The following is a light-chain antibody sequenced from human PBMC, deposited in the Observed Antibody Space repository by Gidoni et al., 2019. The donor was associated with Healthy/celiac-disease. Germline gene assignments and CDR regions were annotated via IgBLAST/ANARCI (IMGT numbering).Light chain of an antibody. CDR1: RSNIGAGYD. J-gene: IGLJ2*01. CDR2: GNS. V-gene: IGLV1-40*01. Sequence: QSVLTQPPSVSGAPRQRVTISCTGSRSNIGAGYDVHWYQQLPGTAPKLLIYGNSNRPSGVPDRFSGSKSGTSASLAITGLQAEDEADYYCQSYDSSLSGVVFGGGTKLTVL. CDR3: QSYDSSLSGVV.